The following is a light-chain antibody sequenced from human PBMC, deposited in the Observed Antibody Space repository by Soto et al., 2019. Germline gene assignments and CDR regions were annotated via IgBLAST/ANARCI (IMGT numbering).Light chain of an antibody. CDR3: QQRHMWPIT. V-gene: IGKV3-11*01. J-gene: IGKJ5*01. Sequence: VLTQSPVTLSLSPGERATLSCRASQSFRGLFAWYQQKPGQAPRLLIYDAYNRATGIPPRFSGSGSGTDFTLTISSLEPEDSAVYYGQQRHMWPITFGQGTRLEIK. CDR1: QSFRGL. CDR2: DAY.